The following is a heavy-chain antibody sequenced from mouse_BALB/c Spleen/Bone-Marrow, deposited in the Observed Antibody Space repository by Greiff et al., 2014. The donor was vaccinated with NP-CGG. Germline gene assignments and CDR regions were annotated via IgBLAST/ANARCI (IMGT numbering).Heavy chain of an antibody. D-gene: IGHD1-1*01. CDR3: ANYYGSTWFAY. V-gene: IGHV5-4*02. J-gene: IGHJ3*01. Sequence: VQLKESGGGLVKPGGSLKLSCAASGFTFSDYYMYWVRQTPEKRLEWVATISDGGSYTYYPDSAKGRFTISRDNAKNNLYLQMSSLKSEDTAMYYCANYYGSTWFAYWGQGTLVTVSA. CDR1: GFTFSDYY. CDR2: ISDGGSYT.